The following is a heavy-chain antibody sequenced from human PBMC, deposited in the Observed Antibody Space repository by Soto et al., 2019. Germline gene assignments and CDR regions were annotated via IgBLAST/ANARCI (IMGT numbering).Heavy chain of an antibody. CDR1: GGSFSGYY. J-gene: IGHJ4*02. Sequence: PSETLSLTCAVYGGSFSGYYWSWIRQPPGKGLEWIGEINHSGSTNYNPSLKSRVTISVDTSKNQFSLKLSSVTAADTAVYYCATGSSGALYDDWGQGTLVTVSS. V-gene: IGHV4-34*01. CDR3: ATGSSGALYDD. CDR2: INHSGST. D-gene: IGHD6-19*01.